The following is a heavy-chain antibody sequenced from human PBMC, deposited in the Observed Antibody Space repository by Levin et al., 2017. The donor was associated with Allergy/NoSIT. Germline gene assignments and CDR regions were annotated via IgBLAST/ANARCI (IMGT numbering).Heavy chain of an antibody. CDR3: STVEGPCCSGVSCAYSFHF. CDR2: IYRSGDT. V-gene: IGHV4-4*02. CDR1: GGSISTDNW. J-gene: IGHJ4*02. D-gene: IGHD7-27*01. Sequence: SETLSLTCAVSGGSISTDNWWSWIRQPPGKGLEWLVEIYRSGDTNHNPSLRSRVTMSVDKSKNHFSLKLSSVTAADTAVYYWSTVEGPCCSGVSCAYSFHFWGQGALVTVSS.